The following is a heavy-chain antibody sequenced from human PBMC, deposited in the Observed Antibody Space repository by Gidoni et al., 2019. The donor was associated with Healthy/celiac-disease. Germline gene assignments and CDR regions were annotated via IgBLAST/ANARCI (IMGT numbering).Heavy chain of an antibody. D-gene: IGHD1-26*01. V-gene: IGHV3-33*01. Sequence: QVQLVESGGGVVQPGRSLRLSCAASGFTFSSYGMHWVRQAPGKGLEWVAVIWYDGSNKYYADSVKGRFTISRDNSKNTLYLQMNSLRAEDTAVYYCAREGGSIYPGLGIYFDYWGQGTLVTVSS. CDR2: IWYDGSNK. CDR1: GFTFSSYG. CDR3: AREGGSIYPGLGIYFDY. J-gene: IGHJ4*02.